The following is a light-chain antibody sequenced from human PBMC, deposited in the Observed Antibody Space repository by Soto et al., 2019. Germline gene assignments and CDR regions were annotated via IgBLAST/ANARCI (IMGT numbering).Light chain of an antibody. Sequence: IVLTQSPATLSLSPGERATLSCRASQSVGGSLAWYQQKPDQAPRLLIYDASKRATGIPARFSGSGSGTDFTLTISSLEPEDFAVYYCQQRSNWPPGLTFGGGSKVEI. CDR1: QSVGGS. J-gene: IGKJ4*01. CDR2: DAS. V-gene: IGKV3-11*01. CDR3: QQRSNWPPGLT.